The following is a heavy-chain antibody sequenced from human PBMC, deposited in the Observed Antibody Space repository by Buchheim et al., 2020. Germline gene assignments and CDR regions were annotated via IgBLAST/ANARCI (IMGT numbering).Heavy chain of an antibody. V-gene: IGHV3-48*02. D-gene: IGHD4-11*01. Sequence: EVQLVESGGGLVQPGGSLRLSCAASGFTFSSYTMNWVRQAPGKGLEWVSYISSSSTIYYADSVKGRFTISRDNAKNSLYLQMNSLRDEDTAVYYCARGVGVTIDYWGQGTL. J-gene: IGHJ4*02. CDR3: ARGVGVTIDY. CDR1: GFTFSSYT. CDR2: ISSSSTI.